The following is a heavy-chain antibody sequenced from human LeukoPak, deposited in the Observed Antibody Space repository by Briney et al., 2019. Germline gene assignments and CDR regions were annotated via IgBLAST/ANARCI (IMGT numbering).Heavy chain of an antibody. J-gene: IGHJ4*02. V-gene: IGHV4-34*01. CDR2: INHSGST. CDR1: GGSFSGYY. CDR3: ARHYYGSGGDY. Sequence: SETLSLTCAVYGGSFSGYYWSWIRQPPGKGLEWIGEINHSGSTNYSPSLKSRVTISVDTSKNQFSLKLSSVTAADTAVYYCARHYYGSGGDYWGQGTLVTVSS. D-gene: IGHD3-10*01.